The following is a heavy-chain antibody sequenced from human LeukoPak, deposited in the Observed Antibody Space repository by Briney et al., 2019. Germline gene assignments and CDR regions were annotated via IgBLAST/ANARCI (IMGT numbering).Heavy chain of an antibody. Sequence: GGSLRLSRAASGFTFSSYWMHWVRQAPGKGLVWVSRINSDGSSTSYADSVKGRFTISRDNAKNTLYLQMNSLRAEDTAVYYCARVDSSTARVFDYWGQGTLVTVSS. CDR3: ARVDSSTARVFDY. CDR2: INSDGSST. D-gene: IGHD6-13*01. J-gene: IGHJ4*02. V-gene: IGHV3-74*01. CDR1: GFTFSSYW.